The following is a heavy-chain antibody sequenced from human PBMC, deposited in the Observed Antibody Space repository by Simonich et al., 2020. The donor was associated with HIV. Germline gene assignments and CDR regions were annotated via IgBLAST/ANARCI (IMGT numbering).Heavy chain of an antibody. D-gene: IGHD1-1*01. V-gene: IGHV4-34*01. CDR2: INHKGRT. J-gene: IGHJ4*02. CDR3: ARGGGNPNY. Sequence: QVQLQQWGAGLLKPSETLSLTCAVSGGSFSGNFWTWIRQTPGKGLEWIGEINHKGRTNYTPSLKSRVSISIDTSKNQFSLKLSSVTAADTAVYYCARGGGNPNYWGQGTLVTVSS. CDR1: GGSFSGNF.